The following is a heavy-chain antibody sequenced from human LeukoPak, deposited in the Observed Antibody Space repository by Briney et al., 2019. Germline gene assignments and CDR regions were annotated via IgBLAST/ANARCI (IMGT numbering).Heavy chain of an antibody. CDR1: GGTFSSYA. CDR2: IIPIFGTA. Sequence: SVKVSCKASGGTFSSYAISWVRQAPGQGLEWMGVIIPIFGTANYAQKFQGRVTITADESTSTAYMELSSLRSEDTAVYYCASGWGYSSSSWFDYWGQGTLVTVSS. J-gene: IGHJ4*02. V-gene: IGHV1-69*13. D-gene: IGHD6-6*01. CDR3: ASGWGYSSSSWFDY.